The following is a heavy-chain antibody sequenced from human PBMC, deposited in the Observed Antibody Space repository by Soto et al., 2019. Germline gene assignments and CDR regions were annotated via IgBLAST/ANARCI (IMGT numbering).Heavy chain of an antibody. Sequence: GGSLRLSCAASGFSFSTDTLHWVRQAPGKGLEYVSAISPDGVNTYYANSVKGRFTISRDNSKNTLYLQMVSVTAEDMAVYYCARDDYADYIFTDWGRGTLVTVSS. V-gene: IGHV3-64*01. CDR1: GFSFSTDT. J-gene: IGHJ4*02. D-gene: IGHD4-17*01. CDR2: ISPDGVNT. CDR3: ARDDYADYIFTD.